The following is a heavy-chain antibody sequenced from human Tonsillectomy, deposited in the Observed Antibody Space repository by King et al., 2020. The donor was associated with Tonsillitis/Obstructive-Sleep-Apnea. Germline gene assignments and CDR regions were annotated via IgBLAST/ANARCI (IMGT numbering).Heavy chain of an antibody. D-gene: IGHD2-2*01. J-gene: IGHJ6*02. Sequence: QLQESGPGLVKPSETLSLTCTVSGDSISSDSYYWDWIRQTPGKGLEWIGGIYYSGSTFPNPSLKSRLTISVDTSKNQFSLKLTSVTAAYTAVYYGAAYGNGTGCYGGGYYGVDVWGQGTTVTVSS. V-gene: IGHV4-39*01. CDR2: IYYSGST. CDR1: GDSISSDSYY. CDR3: AAYGNGTGCYGGGYYGVDV.